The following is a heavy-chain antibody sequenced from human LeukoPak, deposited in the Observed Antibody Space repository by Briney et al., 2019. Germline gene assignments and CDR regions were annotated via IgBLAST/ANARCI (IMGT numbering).Heavy chain of an antibody. V-gene: IGHV1-18*01. D-gene: IGHD3-10*01. J-gene: IGHJ5*02. CDR2: ISGYNGNT. CDR1: GYTFTAFT. CDR3: ARPNYPGGSGSYGGTNWFDP. Sequence: GASVKVSCKASGYTFTAFTITWVRQAPGQGLEWMGWISGYNGNTNYAQKFQGRVTMTTDTSTSTAYMELRSLRSDDTAVYYCARPNYPGGSGSYGGTNWFDPWGQGTLVTVSS.